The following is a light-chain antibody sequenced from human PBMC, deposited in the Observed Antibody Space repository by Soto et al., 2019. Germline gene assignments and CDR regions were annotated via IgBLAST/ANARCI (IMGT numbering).Light chain of an antibody. CDR1: QSVSSN. CDR3: QRGDT. V-gene: IGKV3-11*01. J-gene: IGKJ5*01. CDR2: DAS. Sequence: VLTQSPATLSLSPGERATLSCRASQSVSSNLAWYQQTPGQAPRLLIYDASNRATGLPATFSGSGSGTDFPLTINSLGPEDFAVYYCQRGDTFGQGTRLAIK.